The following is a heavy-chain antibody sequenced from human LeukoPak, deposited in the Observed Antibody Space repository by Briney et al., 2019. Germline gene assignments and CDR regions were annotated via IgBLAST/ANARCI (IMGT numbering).Heavy chain of an antibody. D-gene: IGHD6-19*01. Sequence: GALRLSCAASGFTFSDYYMSWIRQAPGKGLEWVSYISSSGSTIYYADSVKGRFTISRDNAKNSLYLQMNSLRAEDTAVYYCAPGSGGWFGHHYYFDYWGQGTLVTVSS. CDR1: GFTFSDYY. V-gene: IGHV3-11*04. CDR2: ISSSGSTI. J-gene: IGHJ4*02. CDR3: APGSGGWFGHHYYFDY.